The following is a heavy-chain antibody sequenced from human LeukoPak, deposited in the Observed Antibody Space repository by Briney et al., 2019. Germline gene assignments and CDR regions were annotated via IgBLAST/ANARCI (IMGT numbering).Heavy chain of an antibody. CDR3: ARESYESYYFDY. J-gene: IGHJ4*02. CDR2: IIPIFGTA. D-gene: IGHD1-26*01. V-gene: IGHV1-69*06. Sequence: SVKVSCKASGGTFSSYAISWVRQAPGQGLEWMGGIIPIFGTANYAQKFQGRVTITADKSTSTAYMELSSLRSDDTAVYYCARESYESYYFDYWGQGTLVTVSS. CDR1: GGTFSSYA.